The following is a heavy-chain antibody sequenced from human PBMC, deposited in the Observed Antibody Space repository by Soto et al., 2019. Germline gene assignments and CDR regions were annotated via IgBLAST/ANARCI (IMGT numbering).Heavy chain of an antibody. D-gene: IGHD5-12*01. CDR1: GGTFSNDI. J-gene: IGHJ4*02. Sequence: GASVKVSCKTSGGTFSNDIITWVRQAPGQGLEWMGRIIPFLDTTNYAQKFQGRVTITADKSTGTAYMELNSLRSEVTAVYYCVRDSPIGSTFSGYDGIDYWGQGTLVT. CDR2: IIPFLDTT. V-gene: IGHV1-69*08. CDR3: VRDSPIGSTFSGYDGIDY.